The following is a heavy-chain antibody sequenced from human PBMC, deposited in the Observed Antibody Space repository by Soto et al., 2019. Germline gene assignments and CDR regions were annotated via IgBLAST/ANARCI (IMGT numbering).Heavy chain of an antibody. D-gene: IGHD3-3*01. V-gene: IGHV2-5*02. CDR1: GISLSTSGVG. CDR2: IYWDDDK. J-gene: IGHJ4*02. CDR3: AHQLLLPAEGDFRSGFYFDY. Sequence: QITLKESGPTLVKPTQTLTLTCTFSGISLSTSGVGVGWIRQPPGKALEWLALIYWDDDKRYSPSLKSRLTITKDTSKNQVVLTMTNMDPVDTATYYCAHQLLLPAEGDFRSGFYFDYWGQGTLVTVSP.